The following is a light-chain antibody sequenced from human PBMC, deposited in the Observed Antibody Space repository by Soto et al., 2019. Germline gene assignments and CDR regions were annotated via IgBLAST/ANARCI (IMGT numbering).Light chain of an antibody. J-gene: IGLJ1*01. Sequence: QSALTQPASVSGSPGQSITISCAGTSSDIGGSNYVSWYQQHPGKAPKLMIYGVSNRPSGVSNRFSGSKSGNTASLTISGLQAEDEADFCYSSRSYSSTFDVFGTGTKLTVL. V-gene: IGLV2-14*03. CDR1: SSDIGGSNY. CDR2: GVS. CDR3: YSSRSYSSTFDV.